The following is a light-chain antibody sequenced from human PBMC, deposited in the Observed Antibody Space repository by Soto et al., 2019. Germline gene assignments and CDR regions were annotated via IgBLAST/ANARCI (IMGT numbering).Light chain of an antibody. CDR2: DVT. CDR1: SSDIGAYNY. V-gene: IGLV2-14*03. Sequence: QSALTQPASVSGSLGRSITISCSGTSSDIGAYNYVSWYQQHPDKAPKLIIFDVTNRPSGVSGRFSGSKSANTASLTISGLQFEDEADYYCSSYTVSSAPVIFGGGTKLTVL. CDR3: SSYTVSSAPVI. J-gene: IGLJ2*01.